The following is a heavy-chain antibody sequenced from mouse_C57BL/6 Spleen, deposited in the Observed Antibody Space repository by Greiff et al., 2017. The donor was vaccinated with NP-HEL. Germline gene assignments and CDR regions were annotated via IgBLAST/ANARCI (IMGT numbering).Heavy chain of an antibody. CDR1: GYSITSGYY. CDR2: ISYDGSN. V-gene: IGHV3-6*01. Sequence: QLQESGPGLVKPSQSLSLTCSVTGYSITSGYYWNWIRQFPGNKLEWMGYISYDGSNNYNPSLKNRISITRDTSKNQFFLKLNSVTTEDTATYYCARGSSCAYWGQGTLVTVSA. J-gene: IGHJ3*01. CDR3: ARGSSCAY.